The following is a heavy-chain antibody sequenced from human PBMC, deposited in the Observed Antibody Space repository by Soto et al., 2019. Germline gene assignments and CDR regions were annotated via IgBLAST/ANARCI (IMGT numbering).Heavy chain of an antibody. CDR2: IYADGRT. CDR1: GFIVSTIY. Sequence: GGSLRLSCAASGFIVSTIYMSWVRQAPGKGLEWVSTIYADGRTYYADSVKGSFTMSRDDVKNTLFLQMNSLRAEDTAVYYCVQTTGWPGFDFWGQGTLVTVS. D-gene: IGHD6-19*01. CDR3: VQTTGWPGFDF. V-gene: IGHV3-66*01. J-gene: IGHJ4*02.